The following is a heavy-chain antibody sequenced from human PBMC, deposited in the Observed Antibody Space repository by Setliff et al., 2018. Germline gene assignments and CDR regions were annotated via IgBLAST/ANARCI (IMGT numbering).Heavy chain of an antibody. J-gene: IGHJ4*02. D-gene: IGHD6-19*01. Sequence: NPSETLSLTCTVSGGSISSSSFYWVWIRQPPGKGPEWIGGAYYTGSSYYNPSLGGRVTISVAASENQFSLKLTSVTAADTAVYYCARHRRSEDNFDYWGQGTLVTVSS. CDR3: ARHRRSEDNFDY. CDR2: AYYTGSS. CDR1: GGSISSSSFY. V-gene: IGHV4-39*01.